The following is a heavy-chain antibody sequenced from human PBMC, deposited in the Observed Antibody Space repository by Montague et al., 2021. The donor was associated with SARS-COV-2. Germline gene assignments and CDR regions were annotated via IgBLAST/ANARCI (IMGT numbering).Heavy chain of an antibody. D-gene: IGHD6-13*01. V-gene: IGHV3-23*01. CDR1: GFPFSSYA. Sequence: SLRLSCAASGFPFSSYAMSWVRQAPGKGLEWVSTISISDGNTYYADSVKGRFTISRDKSKNTLYLHMNSLRAEDTAVYYCAKDRQLVGDDAFDIWGQGTMVTVSS. CDR2: ISISDGNT. J-gene: IGHJ3*02. CDR3: AKDRQLVGDDAFDI.